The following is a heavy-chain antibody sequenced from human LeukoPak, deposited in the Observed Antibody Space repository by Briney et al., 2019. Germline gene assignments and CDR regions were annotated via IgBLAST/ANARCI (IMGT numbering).Heavy chain of an antibody. CDR1: GFTFSSYG. CDR2: ISYDGSNK. J-gene: IGHJ4*02. CDR3: AKDSSSSWFGGDSK. V-gene: IGHV3-30*18. Sequence: GGSLRLSCAASGFTFSSYGMHWVRQAPGKGLEWVAVISYDGSNKYYADSVKGRFTISRDNSKSTLYLQMNSLRADDTAVYFCAKDSSSSWFGGDSKWGQGTLVTVSS. D-gene: IGHD6-13*01.